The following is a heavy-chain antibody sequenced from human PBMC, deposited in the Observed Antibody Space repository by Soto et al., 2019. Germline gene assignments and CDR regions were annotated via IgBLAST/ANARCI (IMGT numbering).Heavy chain of an antibody. Sequence: GASVKVSCNASGYTFSDYYMQWGRQAPGQGLEWMGWIDPNSGETNYAQRFQGRVTMTRDTSVSTAYMEVNRLRSDDTAVYYCARGSPPSDSSRYHYSYYDGRDVWGQ. CDR1: GYTFSDYY. CDR2: IDPNSGET. D-gene: IGHD3-22*01. J-gene: IGHJ6*02. CDR3: ARGSPPSDSSRYHYSYYDGRDV. V-gene: IGHV1-2*02.